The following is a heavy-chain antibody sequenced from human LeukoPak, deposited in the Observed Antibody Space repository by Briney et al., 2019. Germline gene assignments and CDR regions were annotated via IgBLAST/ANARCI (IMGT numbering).Heavy chain of an antibody. CDR3: AKDLFRGDYYYYGMDV. J-gene: IGHJ6*02. Sequence: PGGSLRLSCAASGFTFSSYGMHWVRQAPGKGLEWVAVISYDGSNKYYADSVKGRFTISRDNSKNTLYLQMNGLRAEDTAVYYCAKDLFRGDYYYYGMDVWGQGTTVTVSS. V-gene: IGHV3-30*18. D-gene: IGHD3-10*02. CDR1: GFTFSSYG. CDR2: ISYDGSNK.